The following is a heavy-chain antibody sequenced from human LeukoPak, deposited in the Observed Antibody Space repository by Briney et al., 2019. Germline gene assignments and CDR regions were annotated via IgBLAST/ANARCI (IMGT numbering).Heavy chain of an antibody. CDR1: GFTFNNYW. CDR3: AKDHYWSIDY. V-gene: IGHV3-74*01. CDR2: INNDGSSA. Sequence: GGSLRLSCAASGFTFNNYWIHWVRQVPGKGLVWVSRINNDGSSASYVDFVKGRFTISRDNAKNTLYLQMNSLRAEDTGVYYCAKDHYWSIDYWGRGTLVTVSS. D-gene: IGHD3-3*01. J-gene: IGHJ4*02.